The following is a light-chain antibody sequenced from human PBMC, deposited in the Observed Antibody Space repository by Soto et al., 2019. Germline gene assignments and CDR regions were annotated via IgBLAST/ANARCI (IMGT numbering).Light chain of an antibody. CDR2: KAS. CDR3: QQYHKWPPLA. J-gene: IGKJ4*01. Sequence: DIQMTQSPSTLSGSVGDRVTITCRASQTISSWLAWYQQKPGKAPKLLIYKASTLKSGVPSRFSGSGSGTEFTLTISSLQSDDFAVYYCQQYHKWPPLAFGGGTKVDIK. V-gene: IGKV1-5*03. CDR1: QTISSW.